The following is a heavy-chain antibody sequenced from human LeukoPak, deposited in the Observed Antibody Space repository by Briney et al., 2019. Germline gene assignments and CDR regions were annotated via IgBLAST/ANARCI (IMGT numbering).Heavy chain of an antibody. CDR2: ISSSSSYI. CDR1: GFTFSSYS. Sequence: GGSLRLSCAASGFTFSSYSMNWVRQAPGKGLVWVSSISSSSSYIYYADSVKGRFTISRDNAKNSLYLQMNSLRAEDTAVYYCARDHTAGDFDYWGQGTLVTVSS. CDR3: ARDHTAGDFDY. D-gene: IGHD5-18*01. J-gene: IGHJ4*02. V-gene: IGHV3-21*01.